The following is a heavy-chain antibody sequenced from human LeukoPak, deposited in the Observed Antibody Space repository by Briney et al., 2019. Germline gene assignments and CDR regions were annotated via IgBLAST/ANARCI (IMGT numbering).Heavy chain of an antibody. V-gene: IGHV3-7*01. J-gene: IGHJ4*02. CDR3: ARVGRRIPLADFDY. D-gene: IGHD3-10*01. CDR1: GFTFSSYW. CDR2: IKQDGSEK. Sequence: GGSLRLSCAASGFTFSSYWMSWVRQAPGKGLEWVANIKQDGSEKYYVDSVKGRFTISRDNAKNSLYLQMNSLRAEDTAVYYRARVGRRIPLADFDYWGQGTLVTVSS.